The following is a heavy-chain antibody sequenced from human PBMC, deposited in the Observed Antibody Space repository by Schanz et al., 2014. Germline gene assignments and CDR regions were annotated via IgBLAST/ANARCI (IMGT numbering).Heavy chain of an antibody. J-gene: IGHJ5*02. Sequence: VQLVESGGGLVQPGGSLRLSCAASGFTFSTYAMTWVRQAPGKGLEWVAVIWYDGNNKFYADSVKGRFTISRDNSKNTLYLQMDTLRVEDTAMFYCARDMTIAPAWGQGTLVTVSS. D-gene: IGHD6-13*01. CDR1: GFTFSTYA. CDR2: IWYDGNNK. CDR3: ARDMTIAPA. V-gene: IGHV3-33*08.